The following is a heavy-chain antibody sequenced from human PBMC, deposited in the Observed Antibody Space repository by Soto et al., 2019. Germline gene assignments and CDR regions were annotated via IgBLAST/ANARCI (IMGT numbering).Heavy chain of an antibody. D-gene: IGHD1-26*01. J-gene: IGHJ5*02. Sequence: PGGSLRLSCAASGFTFSSYTMNWVRQAPGKGLEWVSSISSTSIYIYYADSLKGRFTISRDNAKNSLYLQMNSLSAEDTAVYFCARALGEGTTSQPWGQGTLVTVSS. CDR2: ISSTSIYI. V-gene: IGHV3-21*01. CDR1: GFTFSSYT. CDR3: ARALGEGTTSQP.